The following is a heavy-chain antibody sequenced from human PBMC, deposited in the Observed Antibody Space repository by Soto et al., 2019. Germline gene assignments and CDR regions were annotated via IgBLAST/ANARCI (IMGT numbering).Heavy chain of an antibody. CDR3: ARVYSSRWYYYGMDV. V-gene: IGHV4-4*02. CDR1: GGSISSSNW. J-gene: IGHJ6*02. CDR2: IYHSGST. Sequence: PSETLSLTCAVSGGSISSSNWWSWVRQPPGKGLEWIGEIYHSGSTNYNPSLKSRATISVDKSKNQFSLKLSSVTAADTAVYYCARVYSSRWYYYGMDVWGQGTTVTVSS. D-gene: IGHD6-13*01.